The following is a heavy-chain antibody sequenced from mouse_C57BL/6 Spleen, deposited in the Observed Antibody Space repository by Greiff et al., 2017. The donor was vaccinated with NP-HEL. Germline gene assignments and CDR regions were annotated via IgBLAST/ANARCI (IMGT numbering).Heavy chain of an antibody. CDR2: INPNNGGT. Sequence: EVQLQQSGPELVKPGASVKISCKASGYTFTDYYMNWVKQSPGKSLEWIGDINPNNGGTSYNQKFKGKATLTVDKSSSTAYMKLRSLTSEDSAVYYCARRGTVVSMDYWGQGTSVTVSS. J-gene: IGHJ4*01. V-gene: IGHV1-26*01. CDR1: GYTFTDYY. CDR3: ARRGTVVSMDY. D-gene: IGHD1-1*01.